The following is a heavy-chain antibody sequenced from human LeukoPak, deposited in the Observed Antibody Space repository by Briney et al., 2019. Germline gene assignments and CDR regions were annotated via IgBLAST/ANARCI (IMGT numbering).Heavy chain of an antibody. Sequence: GGSLGLSCAASGFTFSSYWMSWVRQAPGKGLEWVANIKQDGSEKYYVDSVKGRFTISRDNVKNSLYLQMNSLRAEDTAVYYCARVGHYYDSSGYYQFDYWGQGTLVTVSS. CDR1: GFTFSSYW. D-gene: IGHD3-22*01. J-gene: IGHJ4*02. CDR3: ARVGHYYDSSGYYQFDY. V-gene: IGHV3-7*01. CDR2: IKQDGSEK.